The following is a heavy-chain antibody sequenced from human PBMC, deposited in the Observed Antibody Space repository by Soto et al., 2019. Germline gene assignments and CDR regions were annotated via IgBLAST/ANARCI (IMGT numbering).Heavy chain of an antibody. CDR1: GFTFSSYG. V-gene: IGHV3-33*01. CDR2: IWYDGSNK. Sequence: QVPLVESGGGVVQPGRSLRLSCAASGFTFSSYGMHWVRQAPGKGLEWVAVIWYDGSNKYYADSVKGRFTISRDNSKNTLYLQMNSLRAEDTAVYYCARGGDSTLYDAFDIWGQGTMVTVSS. D-gene: IGHD3-22*01. CDR3: ARGGDSTLYDAFDI. J-gene: IGHJ3*02.